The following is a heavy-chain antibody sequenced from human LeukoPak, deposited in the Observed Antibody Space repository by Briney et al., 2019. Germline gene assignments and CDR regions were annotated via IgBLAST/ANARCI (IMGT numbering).Heavy chain of an antibody. CDR2: INTDGSST. V-gene: IGHV3-74*01. Sequence: PGGSLRLSCAASGFTFSSHWMRWVRQTPRKGLVWVSRINTDGSSTTYADSVKGRFTISRDNAKNTLYLQMNSLRAEDMAMYYCARDLRDGGAFDIWGQGTVVTVSS. J-gene: IGHJ3*02. CDR3: ARDLRDGGAFDI. D-gene: IGHD3-3*01. CDR1: GFTFSSHW.